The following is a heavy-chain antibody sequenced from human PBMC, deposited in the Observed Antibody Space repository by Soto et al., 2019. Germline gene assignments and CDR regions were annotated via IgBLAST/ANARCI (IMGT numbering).Heavy chain of an antibody. D-gene: IGHD3-16*02. Sequence: SETLSLTCTFSGCSISSYYWSWIRQPPGKGLEWIGYIYYSGSTNYNPSLKSRVTISVGTSKNQFSLKLSSVTAADTAVYYCGRLIMITFGGVIVGYAFDIWGQGTMVTVSS. CDR3: GRLIMITFGGVIVGYAFDI. CDR1: GCSISSYY. J-gene: IGHJ3*02. CDR2: IYYSGST. V-gene: IGHV4-59*01.